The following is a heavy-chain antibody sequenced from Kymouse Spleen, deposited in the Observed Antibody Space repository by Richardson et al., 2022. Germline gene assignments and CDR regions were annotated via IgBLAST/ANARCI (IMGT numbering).Heavy chain of an antibody. V-gene: IGHV3-30*18. CDR3: AKDQGGLHYYYYYGMDV. D-gene: IGHD3-16*02. J-gene: IGHJ6*02. Sequence: QVQLVESGGGVVQPGRSLRLSCAASGFTFSSYGMHWVRQAPGKGLEWVAVISYDGSNKYYADSVKGRFTISRDNSKNTLYLQMNSLRAEDTAVYYCAKDQGGLHYYYYYGMDVWGQGTTVTVSS. CDR1: GFTFSSYG. CDR2: ISYDGSNK.